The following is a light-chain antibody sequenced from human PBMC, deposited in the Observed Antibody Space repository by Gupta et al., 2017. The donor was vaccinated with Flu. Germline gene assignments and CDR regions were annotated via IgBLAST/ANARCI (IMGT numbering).Light chain of an antibody. CDR1: PCRPHSNENTY. J-gene: IGKJ4*01. CDR2: FAS. CDR3: KQTLTAPNT. V-gene: IGKV2-28*01. Sequence: VTPRAAAFGASRSSPCRPHSNENTYLGWYLQKPGQAPQLLIFFASNRACGVPDRFSGSGSGTDFTLKISSVEAADVGVYYCKQTLTAPNTFGAGTKVEI.